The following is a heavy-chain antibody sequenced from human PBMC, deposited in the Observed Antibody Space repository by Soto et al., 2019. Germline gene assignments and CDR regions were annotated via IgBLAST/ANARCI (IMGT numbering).Heavy chain of an antibody. J-gene: IGHJ4*02. D-gene: IGHD2-15*01. Sequence: QVQLVESGGGVVQPGRSLRLSCAASGFTFSNFCMHWVRQAPGKGLEWAAAISFDGSDKYYVDSVKGRFTISRDNSKNTLFLQMNSLRVEDTAVYYCVKGSEVARQEFEYWGQGTLVTVSS. CDR3: VKGSEVARQEFEY. CDR2: ISFDGSDK. CDR1: GFTFSNFC. V-gene: IGHV3-30*18.